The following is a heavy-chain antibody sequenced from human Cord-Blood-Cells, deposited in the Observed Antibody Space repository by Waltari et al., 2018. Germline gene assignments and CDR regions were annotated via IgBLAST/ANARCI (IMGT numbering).Heavy chain of an antibody. CDR1: GYTFPGYY. J-gene: IGHJ5*02. D-gene: IGHD2-2*01. Sequence: QVQLVQSGAEVKKPGASVKVYCKASGYTFPGYYMPWVGQAPGQGLEWMGWINPNSGGTNYAQKFQGRVTMTRDTSISTAYMELSRLRSDDTAVYYCARGGRPAAILMYNWFDPWGQGTLVTVSS. CDR2: INPNSGGT. CDR3: ARGGRPAAILMYNWFDP. V-gene: IGHV1-2*02.